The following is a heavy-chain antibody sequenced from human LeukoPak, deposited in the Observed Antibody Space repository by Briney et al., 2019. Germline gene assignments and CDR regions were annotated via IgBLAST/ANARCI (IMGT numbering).Heavy chain of an antibody. CDR3: ARLYYDFWSGSRPGYFDY. D-gene: IGHD3-3*01. CDR2: INPNSGGT. J-gene: IGHJ4*02. CDR1: GYTLTELS. V-gene: IGHV1-2*02. Sequence: ASVKVSCKVSGYTLTELSMHWVRQAPGQGLEWMGWINPNSGGTNYAQKFQGRVTMTRDTSISTAYMELSRLRSDDTAVYYCARLYYDFWSGSRPGYFDYWGQGTLVTVSS.